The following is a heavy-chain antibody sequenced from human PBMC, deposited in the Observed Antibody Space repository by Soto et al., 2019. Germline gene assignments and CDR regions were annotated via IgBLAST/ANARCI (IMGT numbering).Heavy chain of an antibody. J-gene: IGHJ4*02. CDR2: ISAYNGNT. V-gene: IGHV1-18*01. Sequence: QVQLVQSGAEVKKPGASVKVSCKASGYTFSSYFISWVRQAPGQGLEWMGWISAYNGNTIYAQNHQGRVTMTTDTTTRTAYMDLRRLRSNDTAVYYCASELRPVYYCGQGTLVTVSS. D-gene: IGHD2-15*01. CDR1: GYTFSSYF. CDR3: ASELRPVYY.